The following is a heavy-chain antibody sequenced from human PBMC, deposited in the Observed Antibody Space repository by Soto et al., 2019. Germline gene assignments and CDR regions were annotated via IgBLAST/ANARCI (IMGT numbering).Heavy chain of an antibody. CDR3: ASSSGNNYGVGTNYYFDY. V-gene: IGHV1-69*06. D-gene: IGHD1-26*01. CDR1: GGTFSIYS. Sequence: QVQLVQSGAEVKKPGSSVKVSCKTSGGTFSIYSIVWVRQAPGVGLEWMGGIIPIFGTANYAKKFQDRVTITADKSTNTDFMELRNMKSEDTAMYYCASSSGNNYGVGTNYYFDYWGQGTLVTVSS. CDR2: IIPIFGTA. J-gene: IGHJ4*02.